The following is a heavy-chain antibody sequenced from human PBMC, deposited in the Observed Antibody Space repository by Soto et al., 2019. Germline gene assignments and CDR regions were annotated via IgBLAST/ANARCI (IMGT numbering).Heavy chain of an antibody. CDR1: GGSFSGYY. CDR3: AREVAGYDY. D-gene: IGHD6-19*01. CDR2: INHSGST. J-gene: IGHJ4*02. V-gene: IGHV4-34*01. Sequence: LSLTCAVYGGSFSGYYWSWIRQPPGKGLEWIGEINHSGSTNYNPSLKSRVTISVDTSKNQFSLKLSSVTTADTAVYYCAREVAGYDYWGQGTLVTVS.